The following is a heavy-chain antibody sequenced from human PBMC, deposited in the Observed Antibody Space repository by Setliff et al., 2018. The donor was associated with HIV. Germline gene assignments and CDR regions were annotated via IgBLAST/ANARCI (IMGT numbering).Heavy chain of an antibody. CDR1: RGTFTTYA. Sequence: ASVKVSCKTSRGTFTTYAFSWVRQAPGQGLEWMGGIIPILNVAKYPQKFHGRVTITADKSTSTVYMELSSLRSVDTAMYYCARVLKGYSSSYEAFDIWGQGTKVTVSS. CDR3: ARVLKGYSSSYEAFDI. V-gene: IGHV1-69*10. J-gene: IGHJ3*02. D-gene: IGHD6-13*01. CDR2: IIPILNVA.